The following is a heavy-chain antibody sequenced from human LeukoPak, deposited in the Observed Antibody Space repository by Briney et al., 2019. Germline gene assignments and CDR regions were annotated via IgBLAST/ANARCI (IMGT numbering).Heavy chain of an antibody. CDR3: ASGYYYYYYGMDV. Sequence: PSEILSLTCAVYGGSFSGYYWSWIRQPPGKGLEWIGEINHSGSTNYNPSLKSRVTISVDTSKNQFSLKLSSVTAADTAVYYCASGYYYYYYGMDVWGQGTTVTVSS. J-gene: IGHJ6*02. CDR1: GGSFSGYY. CDR2: INHSGST. V-gene: IGHV4-34*01.